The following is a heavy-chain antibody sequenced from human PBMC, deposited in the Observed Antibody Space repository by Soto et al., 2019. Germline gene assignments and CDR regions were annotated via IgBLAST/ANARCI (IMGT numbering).Heavy chain of an antibody. V-gene: IGHV4-34*01. Sequence: QVQLQQWGAGLLKPSETLSLTCAVYGGSFSGYYWSWIRQPPGTGLEWIGEINHSGSTNYNPSLKSRVTISGDTSKNQFSRKLSSVTAADTAVYYCAREGIVVRYFAHGWFDPWGQGTLVTVSS. CDR1: GGSFSGYY. D-gene: IGHD3-9*01. J-gene: IGHJ5*02. CDR2: INHSGST. CDR3: AREGIVVRYFAHGWFDP.